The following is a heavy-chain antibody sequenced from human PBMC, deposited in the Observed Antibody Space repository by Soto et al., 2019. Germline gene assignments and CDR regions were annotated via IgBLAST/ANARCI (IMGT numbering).Heavy chain of an antibody. D-gene: IGHD2-21*02. V-gene: IGHV3-15*01. CDR2: LKSKSAGGTS. Sequence: PGGSLRLSCAAYGFTFSRAWVSWVRQAPGKGLEWVGRLKSKSAGGTSDYAAPVKGRFIISRDDSKNTLYLQMNTLKTEDTAVYHCTTDGGVTAYPLFWAWGQGTLVTVSS. CDR3: TTDGGVTAYPLFWA. CDR1: GFTFSRAW. J-gene: IGHJ5*02.